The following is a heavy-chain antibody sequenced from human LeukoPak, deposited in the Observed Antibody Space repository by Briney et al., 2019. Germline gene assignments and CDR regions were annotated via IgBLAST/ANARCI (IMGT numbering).Heavy chain of an antibody. V-gene: IGHV3-21*01. CDR2: ISSSSSYI. J-gene: IGHJ4*02. CDR3: AASPGIAAAGTG. Sequence: PGGSLRLSCAASGFTFNSYAVSWVRQAPGKGLEWVSSISSSSSYIYYADSVKGRFTISRDNAKNSLYLQMNSLGAEDTAVYYCAASPGIAAAGTGGGQGTLVTVSS. CDR1: GFTFNSYA. D-gene: IGHD6-13*01.